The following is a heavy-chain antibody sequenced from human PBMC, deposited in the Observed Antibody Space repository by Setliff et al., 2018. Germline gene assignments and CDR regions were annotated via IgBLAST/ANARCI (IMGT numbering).Heavy chain of an antibody. CDR2: ISSSSNSK. J-gene: IGHJ4*02. CDR3: ARDVQPAAAEFEY. Sequence: GGSLRLSCVASGFTFNTYSFNWVRQAPGKGLELVSFISSSSNSKYYTDSVKGRFTISRDNAKNTLYLQMNSLRAEDTAVYYCARDVQPAAAEFEYWGQGTLVTVSS. CDR1: GFTFNTYS. D-gene: IGHD6-13*01. V-gene: IGHV3-21*01.